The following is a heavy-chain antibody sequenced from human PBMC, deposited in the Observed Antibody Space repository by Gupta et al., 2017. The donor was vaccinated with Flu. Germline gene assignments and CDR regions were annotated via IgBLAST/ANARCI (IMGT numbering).Heavy chain of an antibody. CDR1: GFTFSSEW. CDR2: IQSDGSSI. V-gene: IGHV3-74*01. J-gene: IGHJ4*02. CDR3: ARLRATPEWESH. Sequence: EVQLVESGGGLAQPGGSLRLSCAAFGFTFSSEWMHWVRQAPGKGLVWVSRIQSDGSSISYADAVKGRFTISRDNAKNMLYLQMNSLRAEDTALYYCARLRATPEWESHWGPGILVTVSS. D-gene: IGHD1-26*01.